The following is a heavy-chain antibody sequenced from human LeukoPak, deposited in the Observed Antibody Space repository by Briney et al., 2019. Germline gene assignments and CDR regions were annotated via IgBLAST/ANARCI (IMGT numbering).Heavy chain of an antibody. CDR2: IYTSGST. J-gene: IGHJ3*02. Sequence: SETLSLTCTVSGGSISSYYWSWIRQPPGKGLEWIGYIYTSGSTNYNPSLKSRVTISVDTSKNQFSLKLSTVTAADTAVYYCASSGYYDFWSGAKFLAFDIWGQGTMVTVSS. CDR3: ASSGYYDFWSGAKFLAFDI. CDR1: GGSISSYY. V-gene: IGHV4-4*09. D-gene: IGHD3-3*01.